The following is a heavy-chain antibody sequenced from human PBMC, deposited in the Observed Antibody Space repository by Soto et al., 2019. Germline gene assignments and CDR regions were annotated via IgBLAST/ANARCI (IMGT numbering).Heavy chain of an antibody. D-gene: IGHD3-22*01. CDR3: AREAYYYDSSGYWVSFDY. CDR2: IYYSGST. CDR1: GGSVSSGSYY. V-gene: IGHV4-61*01. Sequence: QVQLQESGPGLVKPSETLSLTCTVSGGSVSSGSYYWSWIRQPPGKGLEWIGYIYYSGSTNYNPSLKSRVTVSVDTSKNQFSLTLSSVTAADTAVYYCAREAYYYDSSGYWVSFDYWGQGTLVTVSS. J-gene: IGHJ4*02.